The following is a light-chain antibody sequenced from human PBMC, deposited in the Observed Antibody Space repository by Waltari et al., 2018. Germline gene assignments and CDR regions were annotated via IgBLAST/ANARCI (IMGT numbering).Light chain of an antibody. CDR2: DVS. Sequence: QSALTQPASVSGSTGQSITISCTANIIDVGGYNYVSWYQQHPGKVPKLMIYDVSRRPSVSSSRFSGSKSGKPASLTISGLQAEDEADYYCASYTRSTFTWVFGGGTNLTVL. V-gene: IGLV2-14*03. J-gene: IGLJ3*02. CDR3: ASYTRSTFTWV. CDR1: IIDVGGYNY.